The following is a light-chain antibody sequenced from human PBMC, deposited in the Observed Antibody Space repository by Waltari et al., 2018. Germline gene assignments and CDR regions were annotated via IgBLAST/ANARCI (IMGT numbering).Light chain of an antibody. V-gene: IGKV1-5*03. CDR2: QAS. Sequence: DIQMTQSPSTLSASVGDRVTITCRASQSITTSLGCYQQKPGKAPRVLIYQASTLESGVPSRFSGRGSGTDFSLTISSLQPDDFATDYCQQYHSYSTFGQGTKVEI. J-gene: IGKJ1*01. CDR1: QSITTS. CDR3: QQYHSYST.